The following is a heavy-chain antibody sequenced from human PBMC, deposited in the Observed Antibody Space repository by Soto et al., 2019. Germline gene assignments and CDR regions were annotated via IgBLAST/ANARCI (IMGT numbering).Heavy chain of an antibody. D-gene: IGHD6-13*01. CDR1: GFTFGTYS. Sequence: EVQLVESGGDLVQQGGSLTLSCAASGFTFGTYSMTWVRQAPGKGLEWVAYIDRSVTTIYYADSVKGRFTISRDNAKNSLYRKMNSLRAEYTAVYYCARDAPYTNSWFPSYCMDVWGRGTTVTVSS. CDR3: ARDAPYTNSWFPSYCMDV. V-gene: IGHV3-48*01. J-gene: IGHJ6*03. CDR2: IDRSVTTI.